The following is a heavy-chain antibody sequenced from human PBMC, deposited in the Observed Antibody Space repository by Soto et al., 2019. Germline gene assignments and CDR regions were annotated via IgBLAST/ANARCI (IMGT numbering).Heavy chain of an antibody. Sequence: QVQLQESGPGLVSPLGTLSLTCAVSGGSINTDSWWTWVRQPPGKGLEWIGEIHRSRGTNYNSSLQSRVTISIDRSTSHFSLRLYSVTSADTAVYYCGSREEARPFWGQGTLVTVSS. CDR3: GSREEARPF. J-gene: IGHJ4*02. CDR1: GGSINTDSW. V-gene: IGHV4-4*02. CDR2: IHRSRGT. D-gene: IGHD6-6*01.